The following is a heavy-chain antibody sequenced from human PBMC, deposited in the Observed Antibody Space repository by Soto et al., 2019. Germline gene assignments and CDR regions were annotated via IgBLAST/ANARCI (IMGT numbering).Heavy chain of an antibody. J-gene: IGHJ6*02. V-gene: IGHV1-18*04. D-gene: IGHD6-13*01. CDR3: THGYSSSWSRGMDV. CDR2: ISAYNGNT. CDR1: AYSFTSYG. Sequence: GXSVKVTCKASAYSFTSYGIIWVRQAPGQGLEWMGWISAYNGNTNYAQKLQGRVTMTTDTSTSTAYMELRSLRSDDTAVYYCTHGYSSSWSRGMDVWGRGTTVPVSS.